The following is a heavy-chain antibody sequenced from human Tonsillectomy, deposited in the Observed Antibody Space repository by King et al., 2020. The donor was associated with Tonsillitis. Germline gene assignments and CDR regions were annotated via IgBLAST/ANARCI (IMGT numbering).Heavy chain of an antibody. CDR2: IFLEDSDT. D-gene: IGHD1-26*01. Sequence: QLVQSGAEVKKPGESLKISCKASGYTSTNYWIGWVRQMPGKGLEWMGIIFLEDSDTRYSPSFQGQVTISADRSTSTAYLQWRSLTSSDTAIYYCATEWAHDGFDYWGQGTQVTVSS. J-gene: IGHJ4*02. V-gene: IGHV5-51*03. CDR1: GYTSTNYW. CDR3: ATEWAHDGFDY.